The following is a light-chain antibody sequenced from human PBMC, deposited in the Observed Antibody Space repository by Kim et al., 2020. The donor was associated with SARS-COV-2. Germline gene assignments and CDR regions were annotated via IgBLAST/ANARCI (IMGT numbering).Light chain of an antibody. V-gene: IGKV4-1*01. J-gene: IGKJ4*01. CDR1: QSVLYSINNLNY. CDR3: QQYYSDYPT. CDR2: WAS. Sequence: ATINCKSSQSVLYSINNLNYLAWYQQKPEQPPQLLIYWASTRQSGVPDRFSGSGSGTDFTLTISSLQAEDVAVYYCQQYYSDYPTFGGGTKVDIK.